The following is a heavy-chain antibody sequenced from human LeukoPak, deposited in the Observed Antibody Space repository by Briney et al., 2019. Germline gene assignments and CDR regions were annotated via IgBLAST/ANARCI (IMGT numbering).Heavy chain of an antibody. Sequence: GGSLGLSCAASGFTFSSYAMSWVRQAPGKGLEWVSAISGSGGSTYYADSVKGRFTISRDNSKNTLYLQMNSLRAEDTAVYYCAKVLERGQREGYDYWGQGTLVTVSS. CDR2: ISGSGGST. CDR1: GFTFSSYA. D-gene: IGHD1-1*01. V-gene: IGHV3-23*01. J-gene: IGHJ4*02. CDR3: AKVLERGQREGYDY.